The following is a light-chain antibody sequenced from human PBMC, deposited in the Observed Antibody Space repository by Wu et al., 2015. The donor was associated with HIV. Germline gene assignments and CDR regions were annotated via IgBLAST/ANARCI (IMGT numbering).Light chain of an antibody. CDR2: AAS. V-gene: IGKV1-9*01. J-gene: IGKJ4*01. CDR3: QQLNSYPPT. Sequence: DIQLTQSPSFLSASVGDRVTITCRASQGISHFLGWYQQKPGKAPKLLIYAASTLQSGVPSRFSGSGSGTEFTLTISSLQPDDFATYYCQQLNSYPPTFGGGTKVDIK. CDR1: QGISHF.